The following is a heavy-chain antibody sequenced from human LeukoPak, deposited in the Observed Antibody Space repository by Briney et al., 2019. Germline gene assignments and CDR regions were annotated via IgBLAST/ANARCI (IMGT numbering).Heavy chain of an antibody. CDR2: MNANSGNT. V-gene: IGHV1-8*01. D-gene: IGHD6-13*01. J-gene: IGHJ6*03. Sequence: GASVKVSCKASGYTFTSYDINWVRQGTGQGLEWMGWMNANSGNTGYAQKFQGRVTMTRNTSISTAYMELSSLRSEDTAVYYCATGRLEGIEAAGKGPYYYYYYMDVWGNGTTVTVSS. CDR3: ATGRLEGIEAAGKGPYYYYYYMDV. CDR1: GYTFTSYD.